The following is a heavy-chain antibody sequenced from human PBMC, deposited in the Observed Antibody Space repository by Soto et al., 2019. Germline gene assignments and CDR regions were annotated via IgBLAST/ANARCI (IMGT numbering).Heavy chain of an antibody. CDR3: ARDFAVTTPHYYYYGMDV. Sequence: PGGSLRLSCAASGFTFSSYGMHWVRQAPGKGLEWVAVIWYDGSNKYYADSVKGRFTISRDNSKNTLYLQMNSLRAEDTAVYYCARDFAVTTPHYYYYGMDVWGQGTTVTVSS. V-gene: IGHV3-33*01. J-gene: IGHJ6*02. CDR1: GFTFSSYG. D-gene: IGHD4-4*01. CDR2: IWYDGSNK.